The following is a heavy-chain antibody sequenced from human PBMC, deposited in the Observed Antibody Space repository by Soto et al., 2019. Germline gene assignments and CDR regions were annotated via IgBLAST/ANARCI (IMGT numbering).Heavy chain of an antibody. V-gene: IGHV3-9*01. CDR3: VKDESITWDSVHLGD. CDR1: GFTFDDYA. D-gene: IGHD1-1*01. CDR2: INWNSGSI. J-gene: IGHJ4*02. Sequence: EVQLVESGGGLVQPGRSLRLSCAASGFTFDDYAMHWVRQVPGKGLEWVSGINWNSGSIGYGDSVKGRFAISRDNAKNSLHLRMKSLSAEDTAVYYCVKDESITWDSVHLGDWGQETGVSVS.